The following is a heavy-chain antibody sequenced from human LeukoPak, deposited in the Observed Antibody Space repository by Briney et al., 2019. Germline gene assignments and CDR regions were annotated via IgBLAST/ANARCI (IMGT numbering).Heavy chain of an antibody. V-gene: IGHV3-23*01. CDR2: ISGSGGNT. CDR3: AKGVSYDADSSCHY. D-gene: IGHD3-22*01. J-gene: IGHJ4*02. Sequence: GGSLRLSCVASGFTFSSYAMTWVRQAPGKGLEWVSVISGSGGNTYSADSVKGRFTISRDNSKNTLYLQMNSLRAEDTAVYYCAKGVSYDADSSCHYWGQGTLVTVSS. CDR1: GFTFSSYA.